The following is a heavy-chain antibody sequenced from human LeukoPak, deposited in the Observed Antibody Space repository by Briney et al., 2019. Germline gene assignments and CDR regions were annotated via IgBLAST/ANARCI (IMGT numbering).Heavy chain of an antibody. CDR2: IYSGGNT. J-gene: IGHJ4*02. CDR1: GFTVSSNY. Sequence: GGSLRLSCAASGFTVSSNYMSWVRQAPGKGLEWVSVIYSGGNTYYADSVKGRFTISRDNSQNTLYLQMNSLRAEDTAVYYCARGPGCDILSPYYFDYWGQGTLVTVSS. D-gene: IGHD3-9*01. CDR3: ARGPGCDILSPYYFDY. V-gene: IGHV3-66*01.